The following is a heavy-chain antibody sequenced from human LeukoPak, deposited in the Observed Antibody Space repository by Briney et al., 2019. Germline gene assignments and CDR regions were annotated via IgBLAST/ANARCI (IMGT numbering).Heavy chain of an antibody. D-gene: IGHD2-8*01. CDR3: ARGIPRSFCTPIDCNPNWFDP. Sequence: ASVKVSCKASGCTFTSYYMHWVRQAPGQGLEWMGWINPNNGDTKYAQKFQGRVSMTRDTSISTADMEVSGLKSDDTAVYYCARGIPRSFCTPIDCNPNWFDPWGQGTLVTVSS. CDR2: INPNNGDT. J-gene: IGHJ5*02. V-gene: IGHV1-2*02. CDR1: GCTFTSYY.